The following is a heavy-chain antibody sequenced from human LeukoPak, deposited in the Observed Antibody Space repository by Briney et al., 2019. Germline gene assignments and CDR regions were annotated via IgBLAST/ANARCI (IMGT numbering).Heavy chain of an antibody. D-gene: IGHD6-13*01. V-gene: IGHV3-73*01. Sequence: GGSLRLSCAASGFTFSGSAMHWVRQASGKGLEWVGRIRSKANSYATAYAASVKGRFTISRDDSKNTLYLQMNSLRAEDSAVYYCAKRMGPTIAAADLDYWGQGTLVTVSS. CDR1: GFTFSGSA. CDR3: AKRMGPTIAAADLDY. CDR2: IRSKANSYAT. J-gene: IGHJ4*02.